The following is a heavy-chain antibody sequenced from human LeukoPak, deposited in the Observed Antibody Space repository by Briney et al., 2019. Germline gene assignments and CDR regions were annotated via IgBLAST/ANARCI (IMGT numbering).Heavy chain of an antibody. Sequence: SETLSLTCAVYGGSFSGYYWSWIRQPPGKGLEWIGEINHSGSTNYNPSLKGRVTISVDTSKNQFSLKLSSVTAADTAVYYCARGLGEVVVAATPEYYFDYWGQGTLVTVSS. J-gene: IGHJ4*02. CDR1: GGSFSGYY. CDR2: INHSGST. CDR3: ARGLGEVVVAATPEYYFDY. V-gene: IGHV4-34*01. D-gene: IGHD2-15*01.